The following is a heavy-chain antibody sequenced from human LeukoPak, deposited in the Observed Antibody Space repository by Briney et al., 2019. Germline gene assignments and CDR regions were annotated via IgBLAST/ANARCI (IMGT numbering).Heavy chain of an antibody. CDR1: GFTFSSYA. J-gene: IGHJ5*02. CDR3: ARGHRVPVVAATMREWFDP. V-gene: IGHV3-30*04. D-gene: IGHD2-15*01. CDR2: ISYDGSNK. Sequence: GGSLRLSCAASGFTFSSYAMHWVRQAPGKGLEWVAVISYDGSNKYYADSVKGRFTISRDNSKNTLYLQMNSLRAEDTAVYYCARGHRVPVVAATMREWFDPWGQGTLVTVSS.